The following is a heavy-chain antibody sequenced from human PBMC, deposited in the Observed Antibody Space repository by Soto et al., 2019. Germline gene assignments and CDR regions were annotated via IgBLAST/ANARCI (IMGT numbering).Heavy chain of an antibody. CDR3: ARDFGTFYGMDV. CDR1: GYSFTSYW. CDR2: IDPSDSYT. D-gene: IGHD3-3*01. Sequence: GESLKISCKGSGYSFTSYWISWVRQMPGKGLEWMGRIDPSDSYTNYSPSFQGHVTISAGKSISTAYLQWSSLKASDTAMYYCARDFGTFYGMDVWGQGTTVTVSS. J-gene: IGHJ6*02. V-gene: IGHV5-10-1*01.